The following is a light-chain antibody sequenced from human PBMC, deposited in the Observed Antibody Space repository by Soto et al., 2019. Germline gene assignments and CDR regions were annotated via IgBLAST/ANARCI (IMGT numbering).Light chain of an antibody. CDR1: QNVSGAS. V-gene: IGKV3-20*01. J-gene: IGKJ1*01. CDR3: QHFGDSPRT. Sequence: IGLTQSPGTLSLAPGERATLSCRASQNVSGASLAWYHQKPGRAPRLLPYTASRRATGIPERFSGSGSGTGFTLTIGRLEPYEFAVYYCQHFGDSPRTFGQGTNVEIK. CDR2: TAS.